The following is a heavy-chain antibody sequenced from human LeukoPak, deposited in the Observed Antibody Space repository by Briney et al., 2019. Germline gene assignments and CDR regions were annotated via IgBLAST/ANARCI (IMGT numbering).Heavy chain of an antibody. D-gene: IGHD6-6*01. V-gene: IGHV3-48*03. J-gene: IGHJ5*02. CDR2: ISSSGSTI. Sequence: PGGSLRLSCAASGFTFSSYEMNWVRQAPGKGLEWVSYISSSGSTIYYADSVKGRFTISRDNAKNSLYLQMNSLRAEDTAVYYCARGLVAARRQWFDPWGQGTLVTVSS. CDR1: GFTFSSYE. CDR3: ARGLVAARRQWFDP.